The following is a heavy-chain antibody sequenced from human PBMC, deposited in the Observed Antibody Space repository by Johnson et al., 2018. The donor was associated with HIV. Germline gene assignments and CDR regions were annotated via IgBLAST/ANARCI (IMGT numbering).Heavy chain of an antibody. D-gene: IGHD1-1*01. V-gene: IGHV3-11*04. CDR3: ASTFGGTDAFDI. J-gene: IGHJ3*02. Sequence: QVQLVESGGGLVKPGGSLRLSCAASGFTFSDYYMNWIRQAPGKGLEWVSYISSSGTTMYYSDSVKGRFTISRDNDNNTLHLQMNRLGAEDTAVYYCASTFGGTDAFDIWGQGTMVTVSS. CDR2: ISSSGTTM. CDR1: GFTFSDYY.